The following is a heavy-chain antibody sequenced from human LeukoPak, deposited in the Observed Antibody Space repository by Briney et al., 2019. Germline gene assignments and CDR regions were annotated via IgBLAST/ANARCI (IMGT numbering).Heavy chain of an antibody. V-gene: IGHV3-66*01. D-gene: IGHD3-3*01. CDR1: GFTVSSNH. Sequence: GGSLRLSCAASGFTVSSNHMSWVRQAPGKGLEWVSVIYSGGSTYYADSVKGRFTISRDNAKNSLYLQMNSLRAEDTAVYYCARARGDYDFWSGPSKYYFDYWGQGTLVTVSS. J-gene: IGHJ4*02. CDR3: ARARGDYDFWSGPSKYYFDY. CDR2: IYSGGST.